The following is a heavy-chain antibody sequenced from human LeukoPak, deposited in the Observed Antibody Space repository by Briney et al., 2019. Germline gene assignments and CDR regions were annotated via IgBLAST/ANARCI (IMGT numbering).Heavy chain of an antibody. V-gene: IGHV4-59*12. CDR1: GGSISSYY. CDR2: IYYSGGT. Sequence: SSETLSLTCTVSGGSISSYYWSWIRQPPGKGLEWIGYIYYSGGTNYNPSLKSRVTISVDTSKNQFSLKLSSVTAADTAVYYCAYSTVVTRGYYWGQGTLVTVSS. D-gene: IGHD4-23*01. J-gene: IGHJ4*02. CDR3: AYSTVVTRGYY.